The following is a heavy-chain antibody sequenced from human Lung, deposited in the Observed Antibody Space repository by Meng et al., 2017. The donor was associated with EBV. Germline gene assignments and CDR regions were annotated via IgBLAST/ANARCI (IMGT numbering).Heavy chain of an antibody. J-gene: IGHJ2*01. Sequence: QAQLQQSGPGHVKPSQTLSLPWVISGDSVSSSSAAWTWIRQSPSRGLEWLGRTYYRSKWYNDYAVFVKSRITINPDTSKNQFSLQLNSVTPEDTAVYYCARGATSVFDLWGRGTLVTVSS. CDR2: TYYRSKWYN. CDR1: GDSVSSSSAA. CDR3: ARGATSVFDL. V-gene: IGHV6-1*01.